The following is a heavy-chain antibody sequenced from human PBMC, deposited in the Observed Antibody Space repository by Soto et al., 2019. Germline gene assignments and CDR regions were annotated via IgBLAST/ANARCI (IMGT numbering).Heavy chain of an antibody. J-gene: IGHJ4*02. Sequence: QVQLVESGGGVVQPGRSLRLSCAASGFTFSSYAMHWVRQAPGKGLEWVAVISYDGSNKYYADSVKGRFTISRDNSKNTLYLQMNSLRAEDTAVXXXXXXXXLGFDYWGQGTLVTVSS. V-gene: IGHV3-30-3*01. CDR2: ISYDGSNK. CDR1: GFTFSSYA. D-gene: IGHD7-27*01. CDR3: XXXXXLGFDY.